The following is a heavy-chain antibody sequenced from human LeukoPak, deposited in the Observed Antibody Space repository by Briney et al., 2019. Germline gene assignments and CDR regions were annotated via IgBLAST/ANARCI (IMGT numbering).Heavy chain of an antibody. CDR2: IYYTGST. CDR3: AEGLRLEYLYDY. CDR1: GGSISSSY. J-gene: IGHJ4*02. D-gene: IGHD5-12*01. V-gene: IGHV4-59*01. Sequence: SETLSLTCTVSGGSISSSYLSWIRQPPGKGLEWIGYIYYTGSTNYNPSLKSRVTISADTSKNQFSLKLSSVTAADASVYYCAEGLRLEYLYDYWGQGTLVTVSS.